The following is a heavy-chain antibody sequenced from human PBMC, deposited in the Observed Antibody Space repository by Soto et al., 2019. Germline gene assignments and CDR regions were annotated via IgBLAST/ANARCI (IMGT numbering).Heavy chain of an antibody. D-gene: IGHD2-2*01. J-gene: IGHJ6*02. V-gene: IGHV5-10-1*01. CDR2: IAPGDSHT. CDR3: ARQLPGKLDV. Sequence: GESLKISCKGSGFIFTNSLITWVRQKPGKGLEWMGRIAPGDSHTYYGPSLQGHVTISADKSISTAYLQWSSLQASDTGIYYCARQLPGKLDVWGQGTTVTVSS. CDR1: GFIFTNSL.